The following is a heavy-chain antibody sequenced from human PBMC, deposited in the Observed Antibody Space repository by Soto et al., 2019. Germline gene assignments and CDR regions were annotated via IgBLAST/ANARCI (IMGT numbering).Heavy chain of an antibody. V-gene: IGHV3-11*06. D-gene: IGHD6-6*01. CDR1: GFTFSDYY. CDR3: ARASGSSSFYYYGMDV. Sequence: QVQLVESGGGLVKPGGSLRLSCAASGFTFSDYYMSWIRQAPGKGLEWVSYISSSSSYTNYADSVKGRFTISRDNAKNSLYLQMNSLRAEDTAMYYCARASGSSSFYYYGMDVWGQGTTVTVSS. CDR2: ISSSSSYT. J-gene: IGHJ6*02.